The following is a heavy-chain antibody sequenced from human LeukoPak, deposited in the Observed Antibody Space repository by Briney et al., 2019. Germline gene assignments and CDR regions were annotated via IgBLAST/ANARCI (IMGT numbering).Heavy chain of an antibody. D-gene: IGHD6-19*01. V-gene: IGHV3-48*03. CDR1: GFTFSSYE. J-gene: IGHJ4*02. CDR3: ARDYVAVAGLDY. Sequence: PGGSLRLSCAASGFTFSSYEMNWVRQAPGKGLEWISYISSNGSTIYHADSVKGRFTISRDNSKNTLYLQMNSLRAEDTAVYYCARDYVAVAGLDYWGQGTLVTVSS. CDR2: ISSNGSTI.